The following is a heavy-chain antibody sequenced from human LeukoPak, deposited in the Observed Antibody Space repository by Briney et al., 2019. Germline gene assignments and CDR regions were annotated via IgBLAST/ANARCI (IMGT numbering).Heavy chain of an antibody. CDR2: IYYSGST. CDR1: GGSISSYF. D-gene: IGHD1-26*01. V-gene: IGHV4-59*01. J-gene: IGHJ4*02. CDR3: AISYGNFDY. Sequence: PSETLSLACTVSGGSISSYFWNWIRQPPGKGLEWIGYIYYSGSTNYNPSLKSRVTISVDTYKNQFSLKLSSVTAADTAVYYCAISYGNFDYWGQGTLVTVSS.